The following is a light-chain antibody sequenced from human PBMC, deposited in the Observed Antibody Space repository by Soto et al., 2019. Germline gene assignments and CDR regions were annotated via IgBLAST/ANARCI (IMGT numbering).Light chain of an antibody. CDR2: KAS. J-gene: IGKJ2*01. Sequence: DIPLTQSPSTLSASVGDRVTITCRASQSISSSLAWYQQKPGKAPTLLIYKASSLESGIPSRFSGSGSGTEFTLTISSLQPDDFATYYCQQYNSYLYTFGQGTKVDIK. CDR3: QQYNSYLYT. V-gene: IGKV1-5*03. CDR1: QSISSS.